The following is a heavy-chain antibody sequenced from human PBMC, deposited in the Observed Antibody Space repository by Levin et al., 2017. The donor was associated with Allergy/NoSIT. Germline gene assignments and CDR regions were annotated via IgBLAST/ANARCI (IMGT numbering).Heavy chain of an antibody. Sequence: GASVKVSCKASGFTFSTHYMHWVRQAPGRGLEWMGIINPGGDSKTYAPKFQGRISMTRDTSTTTVYMEPSGLTSEDTAIYSCARGAYHASSCFYSNLDHWGQGTLVTVSS. CDR1: GFTFSTHY. CDR2: INPGGDSK. D-gene: IGHD3-22*01. J-gene: IGHJ4*02. CDR3: ARGAYHASSCFYSNLDH. V-gene: IGHV1-46*01.